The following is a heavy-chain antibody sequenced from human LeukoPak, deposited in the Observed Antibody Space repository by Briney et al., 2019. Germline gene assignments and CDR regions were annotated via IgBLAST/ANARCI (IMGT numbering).Heavy chain of an antibody. D-gene: IGHD6-6*01. V-gene: IGHV5-51*01. Sequence: GESLKISCKGSGYSFTSYWLGWVRQMPGKGLEGMGIIYPGDSDTRYSPSSQSKVTISADKSISTAYLQWSSLKASDTAMYYCARHELREQLVPCDYWGQGTLVTVSS. J-gene: IGHJ4*02. CDR3: ARHELREQLVPCDY. CDR1: GYSFTSYW. CDR2: IYPGDSDT.